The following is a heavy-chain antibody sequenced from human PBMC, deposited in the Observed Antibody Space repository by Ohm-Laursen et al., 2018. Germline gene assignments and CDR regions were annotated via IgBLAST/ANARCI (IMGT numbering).Heavy chain of an antibody. CDR3: ARSSMVRGVIRVPYYYGMDV. CDR2: ISGSGGST. J-gene: IGHJ6*02. Sequence: SLRLSCAASGFTFSSYAMSWVRQAPGKGLEWVSAISGSGGSTYYADSVKGRFTISRDNSKNTLYLQMNSLRAEDTAVYYCARSSMVRGVIRVPYYYGMDVWGQGTTVTVSS. CDR1: GFTFSSYA. V-gene: IGHV3-23*01. D-gene: IGHD3-10*01.